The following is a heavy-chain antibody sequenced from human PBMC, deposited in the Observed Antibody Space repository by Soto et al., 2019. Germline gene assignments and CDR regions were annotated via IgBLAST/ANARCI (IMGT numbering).Heavy chain of an antibody. D-gene: IGHD3-10*02. Sequence: SETLRLTCTVYGGNIIGYYWRWLRQPPGKGLEWIGEINHSGSTNYNPSLKSRVTISADTSKNQFSLKLSSVTAADTAVYYCVRGNVRNFDYLGQGTLVLVSS. CDR1: GGNIIGYY. CDR2: INHSGST. CDR3: VRGNVRNFDY. V-gene: IGHV4-34*01. J-gene: IGHJ4*02.